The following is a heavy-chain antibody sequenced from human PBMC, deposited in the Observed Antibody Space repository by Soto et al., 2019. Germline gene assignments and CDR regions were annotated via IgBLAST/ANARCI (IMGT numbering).Heavy chain of an antibody. CDR1: GFTFSSYA. CDR2: ISGSGGST. V-gene: IGHV3-23*01. J-gene: IGHJ6*03. Sequence: PGGSLRLSCAASGFTFSSYAMSWVRQAPGKGLEWVSAISGSGGSTYYADSVKGRFTISRDNSKNTLYLQMNSLRAEDTAVYYCAKDTSGYDFHYYYYMDVWGKGTTVTVSS. CDR3: AKDTSGYDFHYYYYMDV. D-gene: IGHD5-12*01.